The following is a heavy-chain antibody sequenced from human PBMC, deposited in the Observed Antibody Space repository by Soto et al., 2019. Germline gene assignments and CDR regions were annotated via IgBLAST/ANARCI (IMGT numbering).Heavy chain of an antibody. CDR2: IIPIFGTA. J-gene: IGHJ4*02. D-gene: IGHD3-22*01. V-gene: IGHV1-69*13. CDR3: ASSGYYDSSGYPPWPFDY. CDR1: GGTFSSYA. Sequence: SVKVSCKASGGTFSSYAISWVRQAPGQGLEWMGGIIPIFGTANYAQKFQGRVTITADESASTAYMELSSLRSEDTAVYYCASSGYYDSSGYPPWPFDYWGQGTLVTVSS.